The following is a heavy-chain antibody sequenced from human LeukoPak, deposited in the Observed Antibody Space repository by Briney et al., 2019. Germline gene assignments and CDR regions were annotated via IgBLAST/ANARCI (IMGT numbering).Heavy chain of an antibody. D-gene: IGHD7-27*01. J-gene: IGHJ4*02. CDR3: ARGANWGSPDY. Sequence: KPSDTLSLTCTVSGGSISSDYWSWIRQSPGKGLEWIGYIYYSGTTSYNPSLKSRVTISLDTSKNQFSLKLSSVTAADTAVYYCARGANWGSPDYWGQGTLVTVSS. V-gene: IGHV4-59*07. CDR2: IYYSGTT. CDR1: GGSISSDY.